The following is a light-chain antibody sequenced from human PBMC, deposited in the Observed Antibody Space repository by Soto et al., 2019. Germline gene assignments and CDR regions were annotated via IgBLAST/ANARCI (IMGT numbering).Light chain of an antibody. CDR2: AAS. V-gene: IGKV1-27*01. CDR1: QGIRNF. Sequence: DIQMTQSPTSLSASVGDRVTITCQASQGIRNFVAWYQQKPGKAPKLLIYAASTLQSGVPSRFSGSGSGTDSTLPINILQPEHVATYSCQKYSSVPVFGPGTKVEIK. CDR3: QKYSSVPV. J-gene: IGKJ3*01.